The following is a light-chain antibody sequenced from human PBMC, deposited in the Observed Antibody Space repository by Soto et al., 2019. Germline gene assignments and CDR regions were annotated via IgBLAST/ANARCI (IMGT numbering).Light chain of an antibody. V-gene: IGLV2-14*01. CDR1: SSDVGGYDY. CDR2: QVS. CDR3: SSYTTTKALI. J-gene: IGLJ2*01. Sequence: QSVLTQPASVSGSPGQSITISCTGTSSDVGGYDYVSWYQLHPGKAPKLMIYQVSNRPSGVSNRFSGSKSGNTASLTISGLQAKDEADYYCSSYTTTKALIFGGGTKLTVL.